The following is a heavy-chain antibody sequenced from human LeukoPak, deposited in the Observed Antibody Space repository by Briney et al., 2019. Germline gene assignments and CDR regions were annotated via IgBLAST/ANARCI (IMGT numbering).Heavy chain of an antibody. D-gene: IGHD3-9*01. CDR1: GFTFSNYA. Sequence: GGSLRLSCVASGFTFSNYAMSWVRQAPGKGLEWVSAITGSDTNTYYADSVKGRFTISRDNSKNTVFLQMNSLRHEDTAIYYCVIWGDYDVLTGYYVPDYWGQGTLVTVSS. CDR3: VIWGDYDVLTGYYVPDY. J-gene: IGHJ4*02. CDR2: ITGSDTNT. V-gene: IGHV3-23*01.